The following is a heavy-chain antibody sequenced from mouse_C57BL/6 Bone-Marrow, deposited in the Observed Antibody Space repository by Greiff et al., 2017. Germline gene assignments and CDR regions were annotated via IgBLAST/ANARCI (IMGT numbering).Heavy chain of an antibody. CDR3: ARGITTVVASMDY. J-gene: IGHJ4*01. CDR2: IYPGSGNT. D-gene: IGHD1-1*01. Sequence: VQLQQSGAELVRPGASVKLSCKASGYTFTDYYINWVKQRPGQGLEWIARIYPGSGNTYYNEKFKGKATLTAEKSSSTAYMQLSSLTSEDSAVYFCARGITTVVASMDYWGQGTSVTVSS. CDR1: GYTFTDYY. V-gene: IGHV1-76*01.